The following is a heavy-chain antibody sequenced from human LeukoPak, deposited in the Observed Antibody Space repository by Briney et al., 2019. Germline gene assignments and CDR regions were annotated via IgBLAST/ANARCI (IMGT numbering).Heavy chain of an antibody. Sequence: SETLSLTCTVSGGSISSSSYYWGWIRQPPGKGLEWIGSIYYSGSTYYNPSLKCRVTISVDTSKNQFSLKLSSVTAADTAVYYRARGKSDFDYWGQGTLVTVSS. V-gene: IGHV4-39*07. CDR1: GGSISSSSYY. CDR2: IYYSGST. J-gene: IGHJ4*02. CDR3: ARGKSDFDY.